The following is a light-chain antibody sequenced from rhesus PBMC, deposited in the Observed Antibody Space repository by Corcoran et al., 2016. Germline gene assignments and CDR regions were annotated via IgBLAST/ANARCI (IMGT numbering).Light chain of an antibody. Sequence: DIQMTQSPSSLSASVGDRVTITCRASQGISKSLAWYQQTPGKAPKVLVYGASTLQPGVPSRFSGSGSGIDFTLTIDSLQPEDFVIYFCQQYSRYPLTFGGGTKVELK. CDR1: QGISKS. CDR2: GAS. CDR3: QQYSRYPLT. V-gene: IGKV1-25*01. J-gene: IGKJ4*01.